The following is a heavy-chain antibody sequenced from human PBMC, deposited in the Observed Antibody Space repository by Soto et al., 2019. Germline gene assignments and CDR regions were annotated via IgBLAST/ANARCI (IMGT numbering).Heavy chain of an antibody. J-gene: IGHJ4*02. CDR2: INAGNGNT. CDR1: GYTFTSYA. D-gene: IGHD3-10*01. V-gene: IGHV1-3*01. CDR3: ARDLSLLLWFGGAFDY. Sequence: GASVKVSCKASGYTFTSYAMQWVRQAPGQRLEWMGWINAGNGNTKYSQKFQGRVTITRDTSASTAYMELSGLRSEDTAVYYCARDLSLLLWFGGAFDYWGQGTLVTVSS.